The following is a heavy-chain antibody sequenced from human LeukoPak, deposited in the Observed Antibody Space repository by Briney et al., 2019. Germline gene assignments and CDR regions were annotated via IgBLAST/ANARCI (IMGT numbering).Heavy chain of an antibody. CDR2: LSSSGITI. V-gene: IGHV3-11*01. Sequence: GGSLRLSCAASGFTVSDHYMSWIRQAPGKGLEWVSYLSSSGITIEYAGSVKGRFTISRDNANNSLYLQMNSLSPEDTAVYYCARLRRVWNDVEMVDYWGQGTLVTVSS. CDR1: GFTVSDHY. CDR3: ARLRRVWNDVEMVDY. D-gene: IGHD1-1*01. J-gene: IGHJ4*02.